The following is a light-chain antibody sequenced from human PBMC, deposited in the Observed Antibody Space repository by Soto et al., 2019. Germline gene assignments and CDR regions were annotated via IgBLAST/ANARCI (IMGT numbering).Light chain of an antibody. Sequence: DIQMTQSPSSLSASVGDRVIITCRASQSISSYLNWYQQKPGKAPKLLIYAASNLQSGVSSRFSGSGSGTDFTLTISSLQPEDFATYYCQQSYSTPLTFGGGTKVAIK. J-gene: IGKJ4*01. CDR3: QQSYSTPLT. CDR2: AAS. V-gene: IGKV1-39*01. CDR1: QSISSY.